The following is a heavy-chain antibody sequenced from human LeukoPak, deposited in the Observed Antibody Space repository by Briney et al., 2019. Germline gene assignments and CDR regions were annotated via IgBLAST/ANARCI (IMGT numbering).Heavy chain of an antibody. Sequence: GGSLRLSCAASGFTFSNAWMGWVRQAPGKGLEWVGRIKSETDGGTTDYAAPVKGRFTISRDDSKNTLYLQMNSLKTEDTAVYYCTHRGCQWLPEIVDYWGQGTLVTVSS. CDR3: THRGCQWLPEIVDY. J-gene: IGHJ4*02. D-gene: IGHD6-19*01. CDR2: IKSETDGGTT. V-gene: IGHV3-15*01. CDR1: GFTFSNAW.